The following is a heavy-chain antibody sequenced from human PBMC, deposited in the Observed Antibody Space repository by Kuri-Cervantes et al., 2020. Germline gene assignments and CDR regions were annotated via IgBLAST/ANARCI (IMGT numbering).Heavy chain of an antibody. CDR1: GFTFSSYS. CDR3: TRIYDTVFDH. D-gene: IGHD5/OR15-5a*01. J-gene: IGHJ4*02. Sequence: GESLKISCAASGFTFSSYSMNWVRQAPGKGLEWVGRIRSKANTYATAYAASVKGRFTVSRDNSKNTAYLQMNSLRTEDTAVYYCTRIYDTVFDHWGQGTLVTVSS. V-gene: IGHV3-73*01. CDR2: IRSKANTYAT.